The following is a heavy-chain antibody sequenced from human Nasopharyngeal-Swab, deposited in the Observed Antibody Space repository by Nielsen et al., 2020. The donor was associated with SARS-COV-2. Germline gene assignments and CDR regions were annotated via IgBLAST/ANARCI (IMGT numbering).Heavy chain of an antibody. V-gene: IGHV1-46*01. J-gene: IGHJ5*02. CDR2: INPSGGST. Sequence: ASVKVSCKASGYTFTSYYMHWVRQAPGQGLEWMGIINPSGGSTSYAQKFQGRVTMTRDTSTSTVYMELSSLRSEDTAVYYWARGRGLRFLSPHWFDPWGQGTLVTVSS. CDR1: GYTFTSYY. CDR3: ARGRGLRFLSPHWFDP. D-gene: IGHD3-3*01.